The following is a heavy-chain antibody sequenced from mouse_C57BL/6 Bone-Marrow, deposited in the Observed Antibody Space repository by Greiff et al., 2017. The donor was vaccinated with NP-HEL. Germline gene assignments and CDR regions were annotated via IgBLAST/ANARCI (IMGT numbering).Heavy chain of an antibody. V-gene: IGHV1-81*01. J-gene: IGHJ4*01. CDR3: AREGGRRYAMDY. D-gene: IGHD2-12*01. CDR2: IYPRSGNT. Sequence: QVQLQQSGAELARPGASVKLSYKASGYTFTSYGISWVKQRTGQGLEWIGEIYPRSGNTYYNEKFKGKATLTADKSSSTAYMELRSLTSEDSAVYFCAREGGRRYAMDYWGQGTSVTVSS. CDR1: GYTFTSYG.